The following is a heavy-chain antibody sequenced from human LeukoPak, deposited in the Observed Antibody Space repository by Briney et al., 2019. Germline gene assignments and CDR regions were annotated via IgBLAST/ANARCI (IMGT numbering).Heavy chain of an antibody. Sequence: GGSLTLSCAASGFTFSSYSMNWVRQAPGKGLEWVSSISSSSSYIYYADSVKGRFTSSRDNAKNSLYLQMNSLRDDDTAMYYCARGASGHSSNWNFPYYYYYMDVWGKGTTVTISS. D-gene: IGHD6-13*01. CDR3: ARGASGHSSNWNFPYYYYYMDV. V-gene: IGHV3-21*01. J-gene: IGHJ6*03. CDR1: GFTFSSYS. CDR2: ISSSSSYI.